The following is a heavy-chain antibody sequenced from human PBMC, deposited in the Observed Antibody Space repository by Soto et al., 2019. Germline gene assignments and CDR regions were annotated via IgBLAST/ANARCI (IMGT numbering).Heavy chain of an antibody. V-gene: IGHV4-34*01. J-gene: IGHJ5*02. Sequence: PSETLSLTCAAYGGTFSGYYWSWFRPPPGKWLEWMWEINHSRSTIYTPSLNSRVTISVDTSKIRFSLKLRSVAAADTAVYYCGRGVVRAEAGAWFVTWGQGTLVTVSS. D-gene: IGHD6-19*01. CDR3: GRGVVRAEAGAWFVT. CDR2: INHSRST. CDR1: GGTFSGYY.